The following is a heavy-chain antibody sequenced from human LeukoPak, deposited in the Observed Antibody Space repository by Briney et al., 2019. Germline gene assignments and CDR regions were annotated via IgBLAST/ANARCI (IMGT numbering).Heavy chain of an antibody. J-gene: IGHJ4*02. CDR3: ARVEKRSGYIDY. CDR2: IYYSGST. Sequence: PSETLSLTCTVSGGSISGGGYYWSWIRQHPGKGLEWIGYIYYSGSTYYNPSLKSRVTISVDTSKNQFSLKLSSVTAADTAVYYCARVEKRSGYIDYWGQGTLVTVSS. CDR1: GGSISGGGYY. D-gene: IGHD3-22*01. V-gene: IGHV4-31*03.